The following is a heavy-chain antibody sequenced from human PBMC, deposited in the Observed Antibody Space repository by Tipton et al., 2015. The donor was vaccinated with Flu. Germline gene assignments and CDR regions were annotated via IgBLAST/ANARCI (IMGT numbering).Heavy chain of an antibody. J-gene: IGHJ4*02. CDR1: GFTFTSYA. V-gene: IGHV3-30*15. CDR2: ISYDGGNE. Sequence: SLRLSCAASGFTFTSYAMHWVRQAPGKGLEWVALISYDGGNEYYADSVKGRFTISRDNSKNTLYLQMSSLRPEDTAVYYCARVSWGYYFDSSGYLHWGQGTLVTVSS. CDR3: ARVSWGYYFDSSGYLH. D-gene: IGHD3-22*01.